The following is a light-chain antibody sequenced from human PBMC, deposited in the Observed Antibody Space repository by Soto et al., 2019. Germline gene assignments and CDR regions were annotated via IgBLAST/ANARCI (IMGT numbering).Light chain of an antibody. CDR2: AAS. CDR3: QQSYSTLFT. V-gene: IGKV1-39*01. CDR1: QTIIRY. Sequence: DIQMTQSPSSLSASVGDRVTITCRASQTIIRYLNWYQQKPGRAPNLLIYAASSLQSGVPSRFSVSGSGTEFTLTISSLQPEDFETYYCQQSYSTLFTFGPGTKEEIK. J-gene: IGKJ3*01.